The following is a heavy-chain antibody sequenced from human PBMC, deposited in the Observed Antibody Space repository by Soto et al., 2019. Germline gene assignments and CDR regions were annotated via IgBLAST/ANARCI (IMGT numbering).Heavy chain of an antibody. Sequence: ASVKVSCKASGYTFTSYGISWVRQAPGQGLEWMGWISAYNGNTNYAQKLQGRVTMTTDTSTSTAYMELRSLRSDDTAVYYCARATWDYGDYVGAFDIWGQGTMVTVSS. CDR2: ISAYNGNT. J-gene: IGHJ3*02. D-gene: IGHD4-17*01. CDR1: GYTFTSYG. CDR3: ARATWDYGDYVGAFDI. V-gene: IGHV1-18*01.